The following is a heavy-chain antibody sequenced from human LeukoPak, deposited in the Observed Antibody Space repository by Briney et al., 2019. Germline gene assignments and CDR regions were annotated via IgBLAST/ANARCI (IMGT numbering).Heavy chain of an antibody. CDR1: GFTFSDFD. V-gene: IGHV3-11*04. CDR2: ITNSGSTV. CDR3: ARGVTDFWSGYYDY. D-gene: IGHD3-3*01. Sequence: GGSLRLSCAASGFTFSDFDMNWIRQAPGKGLEWVSYITNSGSTVYYTDSVKGRFTISRDNTENLLYLQMNSLRAEDTAVYYCARGVTDFWSGYYDYWGQGTLVTVSS. J-gene: IGHJ4*02.